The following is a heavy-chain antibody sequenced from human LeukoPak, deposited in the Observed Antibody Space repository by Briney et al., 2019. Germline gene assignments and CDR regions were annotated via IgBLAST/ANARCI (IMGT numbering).Heavy chain of an antibody. J-gene: IGHJ4*02. CDR2: ISDSGGST. Sequence: PGGSLRLSCAVSGITLSNYGMSLVRQAPGKGLGWGAGISDSGGSTKYADSVKGRFTISRDNPKNTLFLQMNSLRADDTAVYFCAKRGVVIRVFLVGFHKEAYYFESWGQGALVTVSS. D-gene: IGHD3/OR15-3a*01. CDR1: GITLSNYG. CDR3: AKRGVVIRVFLVGFHKEAYYFES. V-gene: IGHV3-23*01.